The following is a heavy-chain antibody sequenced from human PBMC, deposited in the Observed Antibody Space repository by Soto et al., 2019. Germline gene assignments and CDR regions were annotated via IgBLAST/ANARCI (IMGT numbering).Heavy chain of an antibody. D-gene: IGHD3-3*01. V-gene: IGHV4-31*03. CDR2: IYYSGST. CDR1: GGSIRRGDYY. CDR3: ARWWSGTRQGFDP. J-gene: IGHJ5*02. Sequence: QVQLQESGPGLVKPSQTLSLTCSVSGGSIRRGDYYWSWIRQHPGKGLEWIGYIYYSGSTYYNPSLKSRVSISVDTSKNQCSLRLSSVTAADTAVYYCARWWSGTRQGFDPWGQGTLVTVSS.